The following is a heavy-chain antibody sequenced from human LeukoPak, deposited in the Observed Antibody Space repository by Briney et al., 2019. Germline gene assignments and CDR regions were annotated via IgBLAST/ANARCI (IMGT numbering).Heavy chain of an antibody. CDR1: GFTFSTYA. V-gene: IGHV3-64D*09. CDR3: VKPANGLVSYFDY. Sequence: PGGSLRLSCSASGFTFSTYAMHWVRQAPGKGLEYVSAISGNGGSTYYADSVKGRFTISRDNSKNTLYLQMSSLRAEDTAVYYCVKPANGLVSYFDYWGQGTLVTVSS. J-gene: IGHJ4*02. D-gene: IGHD3/OR15-3a*01. CDR2: ISGNGGST.